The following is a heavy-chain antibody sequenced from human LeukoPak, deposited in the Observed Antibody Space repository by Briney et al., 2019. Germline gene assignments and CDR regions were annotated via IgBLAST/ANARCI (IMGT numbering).Heavy chain of an antibody. CDR1: GFTFSSYG. D-gene: IGHD1-1*01. CDR2: ISYDGSNK. J-gene: IGHJ4*02. Sequence: GGSLRLSCAASGFTFSSYGMHWVRQAPGKGLEWVAVISYDGSNKYYADSVKGRFTISRDNSKNTLYLQMNSLRAEDTAVYYYAKVGTTGILDYWGQGTLVTVSS. CDR3: AKVGTTGILDY. V-gene: IGHV3-30*18.